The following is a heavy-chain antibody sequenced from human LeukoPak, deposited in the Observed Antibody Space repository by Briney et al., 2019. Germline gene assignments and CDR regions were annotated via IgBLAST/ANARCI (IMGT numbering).Heavy chain of an antibody. CDR3: ARGGSPWGFDY. V-gene: IGHV1-18*01. CDR1: GHTFTRYG. Sequence: ASGKVSCKASGHTFTRYGISWVRRAPGQGLEWMRWISAYNGNTNYAQKLQGRVTMTTDTSTSTAYMELRSLRSDDTAVYYCARGGSPWGFDYWGQGNLVTVSS. D-gene: IGHD1-26*01. CDR2: ISAYNGNT. J-gene: IGHJ4*02.